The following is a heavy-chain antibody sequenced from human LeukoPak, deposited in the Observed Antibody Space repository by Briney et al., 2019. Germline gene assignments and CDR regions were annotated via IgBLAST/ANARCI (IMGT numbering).Heavy chain of an antibody. Sequence: PSQTPSLTCTVSGGSISSGSYYWSWIRQPAGKGLEWIGRIYTSGSTNYNPSLKSRVTISVDTSKNQFSLKLSSVTAADTAVYYCAREGGTRGLRPIDYWGQGTLVTVSS. CDR1: GGSISSGSYY. V-gene: IGHV4-61*02. J-gene: IGHJ4*02. CDR3: AREGGTRGLRPIDY. CDR2: IYTSGST. D-gene: IGHD2-15*01.